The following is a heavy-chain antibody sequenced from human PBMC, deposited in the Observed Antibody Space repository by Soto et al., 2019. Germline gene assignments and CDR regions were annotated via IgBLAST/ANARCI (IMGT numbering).Heavy chain of an antibody. CDR2: IYPGDSDT. D-gene: IGHD2-15*01. CDR3: ARLFYCSGGSCYSGPNWLHP. CDR1: GYSFTSYW. J-gene: IGHJ5*02. Sequence: GESLKISCKGSGYSFTSYWIGWVRQMPGKGLEWMGIIYPGDSDTRYSPSFQGQVTISADKSISTAYMQWSSLKASDTAMYYCARLFYCSGGSCYSGPNWLHPWGQGILATVSS. V-gene: IGHV5-51*01.